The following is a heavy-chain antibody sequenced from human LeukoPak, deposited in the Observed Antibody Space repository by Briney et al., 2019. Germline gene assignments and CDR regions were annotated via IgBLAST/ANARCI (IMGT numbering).Heavy chain of an antibody. V-gene: IGHV3-21*01. CDR2: ISSSSRYI. CDR3: ARDWVRGHYKVDTATNWFDP. J-gene: IGHJ5*02. Sequence: PGGSLRLSCAASGFTFSSYSMNWVRQAPGKGLEWVSSISSSSRYIYYADSVKGRFTISRDNAKNSLYLQMNSLRAEDTAVYYCARDWVRGHYKVDTATNWFDPWGQGTLVTVSS. CDR1: GFTFSSYS. D-gene: IGHD5-18*01.